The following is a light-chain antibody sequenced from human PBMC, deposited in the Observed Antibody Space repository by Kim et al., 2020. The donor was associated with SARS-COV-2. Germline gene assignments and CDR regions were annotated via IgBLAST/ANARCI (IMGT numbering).Light chain of an antibody. CDR2: SSH. Sequence: GPRVTISCSGGSSNIGRNPVNWYQDSPGSAPKLLIFSSHELPSGVPDRFSGSKSGTSASLAISGLQSDDEAHYFCAAWDDTLNAVVFGGGTQLTVL. CDR1: SSNIGRNP. J-gene: IGLJ2*01. V-gene: IGLV1-44*01. CDR3: AAWDDTLNAVV.